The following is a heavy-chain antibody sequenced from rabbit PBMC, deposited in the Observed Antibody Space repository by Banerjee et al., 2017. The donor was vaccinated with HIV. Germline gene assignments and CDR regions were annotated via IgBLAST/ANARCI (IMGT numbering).Heavy chain of an antibody. CDR3: ARGTSYDGYAL. V-gene: IGHV1S40*01. CDR2: IYDGDGST. Sequence: QSLEESGGDLVKPGASLTLSCTASGIDLSRYYYMCWVRQAPGKGLEWIASIYDGDGSTYYTNWVNGRFTISKTSSTTVTLQMTSLTAADTATYFCARGTSYDGYALWGPGTLVTVS. J-gene: IGHJ4*01. D-gene: IGHD6-1*01. CDR1: GIDLSRYYY.